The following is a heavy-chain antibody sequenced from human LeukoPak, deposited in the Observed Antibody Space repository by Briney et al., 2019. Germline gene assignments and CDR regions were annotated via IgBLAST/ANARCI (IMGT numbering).Heavy chain of an antibody. Sequence: ASVKVSCKASGYTFTSYYMHWVRQAPGQGLEWMGIINPSGGSTSYAQKFQGRVTMTRDTSTSTVYMELSSLRSEDTAVYYCARGYCSGGSCWSVIPGRVYNWFDPWGQGTLVTVSS. J-gene: IGHJ5*02. V-gene: IGHV1-46*03. CDR1: GYTFTSYY. D-gene: IGHD2-15*01. CDR2: INPSGGST. CDR3: ARGYCSGGSCWSVIPGRVYNWFDP.